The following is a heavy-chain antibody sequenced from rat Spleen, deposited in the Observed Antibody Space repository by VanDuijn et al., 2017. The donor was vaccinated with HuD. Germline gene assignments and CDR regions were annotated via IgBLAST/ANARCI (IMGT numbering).Heavy chain of an antibody. J-gene: IGHJ2*01. Sequence: EVQLQESGPGLVKPSQSLSLTCSVTGYSIPSNYWGWIRKFPGNKMEWIGHISYSGSTSYNPSLKSRISITRDTSKNQFFLQLNSVTTEDTATYYCARSALMYTTDPSDYWGQGVMVTVSS. D-gene: IGHD1-6*01. CDR1: GYSIPSNY. V-gene: IGHV3-1*01. CDR2: ISYSGST. CDR3: ARSALMYTTDPSDY.